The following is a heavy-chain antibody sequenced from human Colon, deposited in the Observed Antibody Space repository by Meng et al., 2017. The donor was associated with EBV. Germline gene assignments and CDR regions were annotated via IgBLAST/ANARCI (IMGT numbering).Heavy chain of an antibody. CDR3: ARTFGYCSNNNCPRTLGY. V-gene: IGHV4-34*02. Sequence: QVQLKQWGAGLLKPSETLFLTCGVSGGSLSGYYWSWIRHFPGRTLEFIGDINHSGSANYNPSLRSRVTISVDTSKNQIFLNLHSVTAADTAVYHCARTFGYCSNNNCPRTLGYWGQGTLVTVSS. D-gene: IGHD2-2*03. CDR1: GGSLSGYY. CDR2: INHSGSA. J-gene: IGHJ4*02.